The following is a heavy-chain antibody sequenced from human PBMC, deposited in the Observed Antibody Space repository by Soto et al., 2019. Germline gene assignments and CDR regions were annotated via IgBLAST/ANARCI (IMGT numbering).Heavy chain of an antibody. CDR2: INHSGST. Sequence: QVQLQQWGAGLLKPSETLSLTCAVYGGSFSGYYWSWIRQPPGKGLEWIGEINHSGSTNYNPSLKSRVTISVDTAKNQFARKLSSVTAADTAVYYCARGRRVLSGDYYYYYGMDVWGQGTTVTVSS. J-gene: IGHJ6*02. V-gene: IGHV4-34*01. CDR3: ARGRRVLSGDYYYYYGMDV. D-gene: IGHD3-10*01. CDR1: GGSFSGYY.